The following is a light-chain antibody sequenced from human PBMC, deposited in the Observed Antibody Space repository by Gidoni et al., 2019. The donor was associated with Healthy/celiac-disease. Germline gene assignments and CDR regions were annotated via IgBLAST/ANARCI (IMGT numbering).Light chain of an antibody. Sequence: EIVITQSPATLSVSPGERATLSCRASQSVSSNLAWYQQKPGQAPRLLIYGASTRATGIPARFSGSRSGTEFTLTISSLQSEDFAVYYCQQYNNWPPWTFGQXTKVEIK. CDR3: QQYNNWPPWT. J-gene: IGKJ1*01. CDR2: GAS. V-gene: IGKV3-15*01. CDR1: QSVSSN.